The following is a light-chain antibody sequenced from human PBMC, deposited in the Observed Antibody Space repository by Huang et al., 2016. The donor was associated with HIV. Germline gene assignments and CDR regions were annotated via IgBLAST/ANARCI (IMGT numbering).Light chain of an antibody. V-gene: IGKV3-15*01. CDR1: GSVSSK. J-gene: IGKJ2*01. Sequence: EIVMTQSPATLSVSPGERATLYCRASGSVSSKLAWYQQKPGQGPRLLIYDASTRATAIPVRFSGSGSGTEFTLTISSLQSEDSAVYYCQQYYNWPLYTFGQGTKLEIK. CDR3: QQYYNWPLYT. CDR2: DAS.